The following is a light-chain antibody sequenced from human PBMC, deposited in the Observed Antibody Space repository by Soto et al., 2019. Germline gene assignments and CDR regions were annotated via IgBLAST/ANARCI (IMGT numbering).Light chain of an antibody. Sequence: DIQMTQSPSSLSASVGDRVTITCRASQSISSYLNWYQQKPGKAPKLLIYAASSLQSGVPSRFSGSGSGTDFTLPISSLLPEDFATYYCQQSYSTPPYTFGQGTKLEIK. J-gene: IGKJ2*01. CDR3: QQSYSTPPYT. V-gene: IGKV1-39*01. CDR1: QSISSY. CDR2: AAS.